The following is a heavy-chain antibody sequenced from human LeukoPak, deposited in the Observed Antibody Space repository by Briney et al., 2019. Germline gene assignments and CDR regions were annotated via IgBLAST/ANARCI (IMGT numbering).Heavy chain of an antibody. J-gene: IGHJ4*02. V-gene: IGHV4-39*01. CDR2: IHYTGST. Sequence: SETLSLTCTVPGDSISSSSYYWVWLRQPPGKGLEWIATIHYTGSTYYNPSLKSRVTISVDTSKNQFSLNLSSVTAADTAMYYCARYWGPYDNSGAYFDYWGQGTLVSVSS. CDR1: GDSISSSSYY. D-gene: IGHD3-22*01. CDR3: ARYWGPYDNSGAYFDY.